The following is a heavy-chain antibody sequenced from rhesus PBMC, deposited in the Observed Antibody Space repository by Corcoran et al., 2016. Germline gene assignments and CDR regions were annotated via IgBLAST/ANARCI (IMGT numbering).Heavy chain of an antibody. J-gene: IGHJ4*01. D-gene: IGHD6-25*01. CDR2: IITGGTNT. CDR3: VRDGGAAAGKKFDY. Sequence: EVQLVESGEGLVQPGGSLRLSCTASGFSFGSYGMHWARQAPGKGLEWFSAIITGGTNTWYTGSLKGRFTISRENAKSTLYLQMDSLRAEDTVVYYCVRDGGAAAGKKFDYWGQGVLVTVSS. V-gene: IGHV3-22*01. CDR1: GFSFGSYG.